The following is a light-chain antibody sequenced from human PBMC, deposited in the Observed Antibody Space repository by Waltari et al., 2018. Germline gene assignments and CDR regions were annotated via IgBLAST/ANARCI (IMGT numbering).Light chain of an antibody. CDR2: DVS. CDR3: CSYAGSYTWV. V-gene: IGLV2-11*01. Sequence: QSALTQPRSVSGSPGPSVTISCTGTRRDVGGYKYVSWFQQHAGKAPRLMIYDVSERPSGVPDRFSGSKSGNTASLTISGLQAEDEADYYCCSYAGSYTWVFGGGTKLTVL. J-gene: IGLJ3*02. CDR1: RRDVGGYKY.